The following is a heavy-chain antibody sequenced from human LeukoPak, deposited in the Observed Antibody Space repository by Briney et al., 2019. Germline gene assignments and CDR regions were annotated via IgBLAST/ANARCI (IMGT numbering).Heavy chain of an antibody. V-gene: IGHV4-39*01. J-gene: IGHJ4*02. CDR3: SRHGDYDSSGYSSY. CDR2: TYYSGTN. Sequence: SETVSVTCTVSGCTFSSNSYHWGWLRQPPGKGREWIINTYYSGTNYYNTFLKSGVTISVDTSNNHFSVKLSPVTAADTAVYYGSRHGDYDSSGYSSYWGQGSLVIVSS. D-gene: IGHD3-22*01. CDR1: GCTFSSNSYH.